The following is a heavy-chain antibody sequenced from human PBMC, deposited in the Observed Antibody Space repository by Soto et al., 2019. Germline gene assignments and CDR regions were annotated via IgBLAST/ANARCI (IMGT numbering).Heavy chain of an antibody. D-gene: IGHD6-13*01. CDR3: AKGESSTISDSDWFDP. Sequence: QVQLQESGPGLVKPSETLSLTCTVSGGSISSYYWSWIRQPPGMGLEWIGYINYSGSTNYNPSLKSRVTISVDTSKNQFSLKLSSVTAADTAVYYCAKGESSTISDSDWFDPWGQGTLVTVSS. CDR1: GGSISSYY. CDR2: INYSGST. J-gene: IGHJ5*02. V-gene: IGHV4-59*01.